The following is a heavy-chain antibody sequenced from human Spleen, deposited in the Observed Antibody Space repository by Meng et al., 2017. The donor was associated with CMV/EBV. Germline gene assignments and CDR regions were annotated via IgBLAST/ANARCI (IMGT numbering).Heavy chain of an antibody. CDR2: IYSGGST. CDR1: GLTVSSSY. D-gene: IGHD1-26*01. J-gene: IGHJ4*02. Sequence: LSCAASGLTVSSSYMSWVRQAPGKGLEWVSVIYSGGSTDYADSVKGRFTISRDNSKNTLYLQMNSLRAEDTAVYYCASDPSGTYTGYWGQGTLVTVSS. V-gene: IGHV3-53*01. CDR3: ASDPSGTYTGY.